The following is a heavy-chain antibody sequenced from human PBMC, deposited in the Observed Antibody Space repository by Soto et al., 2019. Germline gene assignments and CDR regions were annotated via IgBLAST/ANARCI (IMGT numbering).Heavy chain of an antibody. V-gene: IGHV3-23*01. Sequence: GGSLRLSCAASGFTFSSYAMSWVRQAPGKGLEWVSAISGSGGSTYYADSVKGRFTISRDNSKNTLYLQMNSLRAEDTAVYYCAKAHPEYSSSWNWFDPWGQGTLVTVSS. D-gene: IGHD6-13*01. CDR3: AKAHPEYSSSWNWFDP. J-gene: IGHJ5*02. CDR1: GFTFSSYA. CDR2: ISGSGGST.